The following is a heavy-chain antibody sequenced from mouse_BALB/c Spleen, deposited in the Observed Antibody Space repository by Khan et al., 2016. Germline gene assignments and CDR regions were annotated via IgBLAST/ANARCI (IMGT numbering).Heavy chain of an antibody. CDR3: ARLSAGYFDY. V-gene: IGHV3-8*02. CDR1: GDSITSSY. CDR2: ISYSGST. Sequence: VQLKESGPSLVKPSQTLSLTCSVTGDSITSSYWNWIRKFPGNKLEYMGYISYSGSTYYNPSLKSRISITRDTSKNQYYLQLNSVTTEDTATYYCARLSAGYFDYWGQGTTLTVSS. D-gene: IGHD1-2*01. J-gene: IGHJ2*01.